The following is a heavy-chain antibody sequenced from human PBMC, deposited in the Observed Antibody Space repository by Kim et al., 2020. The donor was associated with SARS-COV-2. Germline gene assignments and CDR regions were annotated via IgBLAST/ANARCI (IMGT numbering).Heavy chain of an antibody. Sequence: ENAASVKGRFTISRDDSKSTAYLQMNSLKTEDTAVYYCTREEPSYYRGMDVWGQGTTVTVSS. CDR3: TREEPSYYRGMDV. V-gene: IGHV3-49*02. J-gene: IGHJ6*02.